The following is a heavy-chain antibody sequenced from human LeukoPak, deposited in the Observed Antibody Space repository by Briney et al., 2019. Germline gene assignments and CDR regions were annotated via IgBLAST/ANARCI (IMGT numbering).Heavy chain of an antibody. CDR3: ARDIGDGSSLSCYNHYYYMDV. V-gene: IGHV3-7*01. CDR2: IKQDGSEK. Sequence: GGSLRLSCAASGFTFSNYWMGWVRQAPGKGLEWVANIKQDGSEKNYVDSVKGRFTIYRDNTKSSLYLQMNSLRDEDTAVYYCARDIGDGSSLSCYNHYYYMDVWGKGTTVTVSS. CDR1: GFTFSNYW. D-gene: IGHD2-2*02. J-gene: IGHJ6*03.